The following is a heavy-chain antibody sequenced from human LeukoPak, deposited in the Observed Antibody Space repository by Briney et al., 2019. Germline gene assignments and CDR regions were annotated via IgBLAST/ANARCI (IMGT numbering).Heavy chain of an antibody. CDR2: MTGGGTT. D-gene: IGHD6-13*01. CDR1: GFSFTSYA. CDR3: ARANNSSWHN. J-gene: IGHJ4*02. Sequence: PGGSLRLSCVGSGFSFTSYAAGWVRQVPGKGLEWVSGMTGGGTTYYADYVEGRFVISRDNSRNTVYLQMNSLRAEDTAVYYCARANNSSWHNWGQGTLVTVSS. V-gene: IGHV3-23*01.